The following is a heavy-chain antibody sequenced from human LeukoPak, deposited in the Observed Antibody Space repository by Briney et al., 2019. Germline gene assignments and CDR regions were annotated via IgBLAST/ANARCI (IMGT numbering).Heavy chain of an antibody. V-gene: IGHV4-34*01. D-gene: IGHD2-2*01. CDR1: GGSFSGYY. CDR3: ARDCSSTSCYLGRYYGMDV. CDR2: INHSGST. J-gene: IGHJ6*02. Sequence: PSETLSLTCAVYGGSFSGYYWSWIRQLPGKGLEWIGEINHSGSTNYNPSLKSRVTISVDTSKNQFSLRLSSVTAADTAVYYCARDCSSTSCYLGRYYGMDVWGQGTTVTVSS.